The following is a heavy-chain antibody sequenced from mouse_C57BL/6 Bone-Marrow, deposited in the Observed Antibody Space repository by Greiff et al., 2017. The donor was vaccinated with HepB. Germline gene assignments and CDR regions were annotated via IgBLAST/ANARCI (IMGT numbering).Heavy chain of an antibody. V-gene: IGHV1-7*01. CDR2: INPSSGYT. CDR1: GYTFTSYW. D-gene: IGHD1-1*01. CDR3: ARSPFLFITTVVSPSMDY. J-gene: IGHJ4*01. Sequence: VKLQESGAELSKPGASVKLSCKASGYTFTSYWMHWVKQRPGQGLEWIGYINPSSGYTKYNQKFKDKATLTADKSSSTAYMQLSSLTYEDSAVYYCARSPFLFITTVVSPSMDYWGQGTSVTVSS.